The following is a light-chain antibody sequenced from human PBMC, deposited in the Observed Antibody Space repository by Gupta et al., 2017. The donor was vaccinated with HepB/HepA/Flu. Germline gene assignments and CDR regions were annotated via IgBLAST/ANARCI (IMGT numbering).Light chain of an antibody. CDR1: RSNIGAGYD. CDR3: QSYDTSLSGVV. CDR2: DDS. J-gene: IGLJ2*01. Sequence: QSVLTQPPSVSGAPGQRVTIPCTGSRSNIGAGYDVHWYQHLPGTAPKLLIYDDSNRPSGVPDRFSGSKSGTSASLAITGLQADDEADYYCQSYDTSLSGVVFGGGTKLTVL. V-gene: IGLV1-40*01.